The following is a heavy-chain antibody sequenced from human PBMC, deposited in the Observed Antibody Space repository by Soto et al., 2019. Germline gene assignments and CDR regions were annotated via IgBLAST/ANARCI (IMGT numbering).Heavy chain of an antibody. CDR3: ARDGDCSSTSCPGYFDY. CDR1: GGSISSGGYY. CDR2: IYYSGST. D-gene: IGHD2-2*01. J-gene: IGHJ4*02. Sequence: SDTLSLTCTVSGGSISSGGYYWSWIRQHPGKGLEWIGYIYYSGSTYYNPSLKSRVTISVDTSKNQFSLKLSSVTAADTAVYYCARDGDCSSTSCPGYFDYWGQGTLVTVSS. V-gene: IGHV4-31*03.